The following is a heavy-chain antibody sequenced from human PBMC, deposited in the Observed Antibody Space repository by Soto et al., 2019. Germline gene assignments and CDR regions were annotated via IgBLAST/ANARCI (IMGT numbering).Heavy chain of an antibody. CDR2: MNPNSGNT. CDR3: ARSARGSYYYYMDV. J-gene: IGHJ6*03. CDR1: GYTFTSYD. V-gene: IGHV1-8*01. D-gene: IGHD6-6*01. Sequence: GASVKVSCKASGYTFTSYDINWVRQATGQGLEWMGWMNPNSGNTGYAQKFQGRVTMTRNTSISTAYMELSSLRSEDTAVYYCARSARGSYYYYMDVWGKGTTVTVS.